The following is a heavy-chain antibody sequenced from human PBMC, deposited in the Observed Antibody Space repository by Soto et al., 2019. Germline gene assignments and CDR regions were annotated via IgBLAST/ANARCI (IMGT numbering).Heavy chain of an antibody. CDR3: ARGILGYCSGGSCYDLWFDP. CDR1: GGTFSSYA. J-gene: IGHJ5*02. V-gene: IGHV1-69*12. CDR2: IIPIFGTA. D-gene: IGHD2-15*01. Sequence: QVQLVQSGAEVKKPGSSVKVSCKASGGTFSSYAISWVRQAPGQGLEWMGGIIPIFGTANYAQKFQGRVTITADESXXTXYXXLSSLRSEDTAVYYCARGILGYCSGGSCYDLWFDPWGQGSLVTVSS.